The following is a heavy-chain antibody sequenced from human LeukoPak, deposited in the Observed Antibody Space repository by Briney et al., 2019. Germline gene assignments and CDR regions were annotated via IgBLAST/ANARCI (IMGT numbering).Heavy chain of an antibody. J-gene: IGHJ6*03. D-gene: IGHD3-16*01. CDR1: GFTFDGNA. Sequence: PGGSLRLSCVASGFTFDGNAMSWVRQAPGKGLEWVSGISSSGANTYYTDSVKGRFTISRDNSKNTLFLQMNSLRTEDTALYYCARTGGKVIYYYMDVWGKGTTVTVSS. CDR2: ISSSGANT. CDR3: ARTGGKVIYYYMDV. V-gene: IGHV3-23*01.